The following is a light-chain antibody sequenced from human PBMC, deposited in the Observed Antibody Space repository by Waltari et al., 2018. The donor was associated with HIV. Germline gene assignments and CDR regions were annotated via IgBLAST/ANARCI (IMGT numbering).Light chain of an antibody. J-gene: IGLJ1*01. Sequence: QSVLTQPPPRPGTPGQTVIISGLGSGTNFGSNSVNCYQHLPGTAPKLLIYSNNQRPSGVPDRFSGSKSGTSASLAISGLQSEDEADYYCAAWDDSLNGPGYVFGAGTRVTVL. V-gene: IGLV1-44*01. CDR2: SNN. CDR3: AAWDDSLNGPGYV. CDR1: GTNFGSNS.